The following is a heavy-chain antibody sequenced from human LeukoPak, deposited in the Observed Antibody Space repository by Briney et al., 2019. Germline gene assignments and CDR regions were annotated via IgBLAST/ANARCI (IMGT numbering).Heavy chain of an antibody. J-gene: IGHJ4*02. CDR2: ISSSKSYI. V-gene: IGHV3-21*04. D-gene: IGHD6-19*01. Sequence: GGSLRLSCAASGFTSSRYSVNWVRQAPGKGLEWVSSISSSKSYIYYADSVKGRFTISRDNAKNTLYLQMNSLRAEDTAVYYCAKDLRSGWYNGYWGQGTLVTVSS. CDR3: AKDLRSGWYNGY. CDR1: GFTSSRYS.